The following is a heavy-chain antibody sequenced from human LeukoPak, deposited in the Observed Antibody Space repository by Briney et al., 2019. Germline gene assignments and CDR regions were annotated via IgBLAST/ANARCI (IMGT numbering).Heavy chain of an antibody. V-gene: IGHV1-3*01. CDR2: INAGNGNT. D-gene: IGHD3-10*01. Sequence: ASVKVSCKASGYTFTSYAMHWVRQAPGQRLEWMGWINAGNGNTKYSQKFQGRVTITRDTSASTAYMGLSSLRSEDTAVYYCARPSGELFPEYYFDYWGQGTLVTVSS. J-gene: IGHJ4*02. CDR3: ARPSGELFPEYYFDY. CDR1: GYTFTSYA.